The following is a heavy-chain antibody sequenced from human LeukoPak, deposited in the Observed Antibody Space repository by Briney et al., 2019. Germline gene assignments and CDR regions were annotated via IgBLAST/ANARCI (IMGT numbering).Heavy chain of an antibody. V-gene: IGHV4-59*01. CDR3: ARGNSGYPVDY. J-gene: IGHJ4*02. D-gene: IGHD5-12*01. CDR1: GGSLSGYY. CDR2: IYYTGST. Sequence: SETLSLTCTVSGGSLSGYYWTWIRQPPEKGLEWIGYIYYTGSTNYSPSLKSRVTMSLDTSKNQISLKLSSLTAADTAVYYCARGNSGYPVDYWGQGTLVTVSS.